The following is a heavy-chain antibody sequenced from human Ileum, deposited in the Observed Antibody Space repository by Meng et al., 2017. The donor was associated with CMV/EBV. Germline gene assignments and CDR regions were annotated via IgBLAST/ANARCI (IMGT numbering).Heavy chain of an antibody. CDR1: GFSFTDTW. CDR3: ATAGNYRLDH. J-gene: IGHJ4*02. Sequence: DVQLVESGGCLVQPGGSLRLSCAGSGFSFTDTWMPWVRQTPGKGLVWVSRINPDGGTINYADSVKGRFTISRDNAKNTLYLQMNNLRDEDTAVYYCATAGNYRLDHWGQGTLVTVSS. V-gene: IGHV3-74*01. CDR2: INPDGGTI. D-gene: IGHD1-7*01.